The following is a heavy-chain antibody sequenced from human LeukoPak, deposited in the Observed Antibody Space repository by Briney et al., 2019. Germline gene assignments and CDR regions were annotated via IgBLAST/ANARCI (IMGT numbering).Heavy chain of an antibody. V-gene: IGHV5-51*01. D-gene: IGHD3-9*01. Sequence: GESLKISCKGSGYSFTSYWIGWVRQMPGKGLEWMGIIYPGDSDTRYSPSFQGQVTISADKSISTAYLQWSSLKASDTAMYYCARRQLDSDDSYYFDYWGQGTLVTVSS. CDR2: IYPGDSDT. CDR1: GYSFTSYW. J-gene: IGHJ4*02. CDR3: ARRQLDSDDSYYFDY.